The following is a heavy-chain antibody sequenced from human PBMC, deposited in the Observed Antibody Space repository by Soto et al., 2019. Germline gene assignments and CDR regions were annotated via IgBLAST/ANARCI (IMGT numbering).Heavy chain of an antibody. V-gene: IGHV1-18*01. J-gene: IGHJ6*02. CDR2: ISAYNGNT. CDR1: GYTFTSYG. Sequence: ASVKVSCKASGYTFTSYGIGWVRQAPGQGLEWMGWISAYNGNTNYAQKLQGRVTMTTDTSTSTAYMELRSLRSDDTAVYYCARYCGGDCYPNYYGMDVWGQGTTVTVSS. D-gene: IGHD2-21*02. CDR3: ARYCGGDCYPNYYGMDV.